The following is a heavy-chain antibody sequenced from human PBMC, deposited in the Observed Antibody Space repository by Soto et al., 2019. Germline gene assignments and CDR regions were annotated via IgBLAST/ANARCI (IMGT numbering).Heavy chain of an antibody. J-gene: IGHJ4*02. Sequence: ASVKVSCKASGYTFTSYGISWVRQAPGQGLEWMGWISAYNGNTNYAQKLQGRVTMTTDTSTSTAYMELRSLRSDDTAVYYCARKAGYYDSSGYYYVVWGQGTLVTVSS. V-gene: IGHV1-18*04. D-gene: IGHD3-22*01. CDR3: ARKAGYYDSSGYYYVV. CDR1: GYTFTSYG. CDR2: ISAYNGNT.